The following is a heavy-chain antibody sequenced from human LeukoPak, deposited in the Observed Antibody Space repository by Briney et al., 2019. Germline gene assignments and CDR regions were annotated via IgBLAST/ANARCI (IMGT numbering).Heavy chain of an antibody. J-gene: IGHJ4*02. CDR1: GFTFSSYA. V-gene: IGHV3-30-3*01. Sequence: PGGSLRLSCAASGFTFSSYAMHWVRQAPGKGLEWVALISYNGGHKYYADSLKGRFTISRDNSKNTLYLQMNSLRAEDTAVYYCARYCSGGTCYVGLIWGQGTLVTVSS. D-gene: IGHD2-15*01. CDR2: ISYNGGHK. CDR3: ARYCSGGTCYVGLI.